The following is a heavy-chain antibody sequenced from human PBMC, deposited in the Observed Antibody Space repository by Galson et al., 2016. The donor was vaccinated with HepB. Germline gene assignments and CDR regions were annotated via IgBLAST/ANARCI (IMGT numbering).Heavy chain of an antibody. V-gene: IGHV3-15*01. Sequence: SLRLSCAASGFGFSDTWMSWVRQAPGKGVEWVARIKGTTGGGATDYGAPVRGRFTISRDDSTDTLYLQMSRLKIEDTGVYYCSAEVSNSGYIWFGHWGQGSLVTVSS. D-gene: IGHD6-13*01. CDR2: IKGTTGGGAT. CDR3: SAEVSNSGYIWFGH. CDR1: GFGFSDTW. J-gene: IGHJ5*02.